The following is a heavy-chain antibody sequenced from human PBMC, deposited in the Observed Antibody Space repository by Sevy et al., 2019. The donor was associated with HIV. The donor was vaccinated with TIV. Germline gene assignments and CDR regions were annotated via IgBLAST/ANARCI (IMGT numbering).Heavy chain of an antibody. J-gene: IGHJ4*02. CDR1: GFTLSSYA. CDR2: ISGSGGRT. V-gene: IGHV3-23*01. CDR3: ASMSGGWADY. Sequence: GGSLRLSCTASGFTLSSYAMSWVRQAPGKGLEWVSAISGSGGRTYYADSVKGRCTISRDNSKNTLYLQMNSLRAEDTAVYYSASMSGGWADYWGQGTLVTVSS. D-gene: IGHD6-19*01.